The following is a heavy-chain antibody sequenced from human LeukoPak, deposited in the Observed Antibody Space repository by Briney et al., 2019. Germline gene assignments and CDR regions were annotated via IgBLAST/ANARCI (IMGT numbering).Heavy chain of an antibody. CDR2: TYSRSKWFN. V-gene: IGHV6-1*01. CDR3: ARGTGSLDY. Sequence: SQTPLLTCAISGDSVSSKSAYWNWIRQSPSRGLEWLGRTYSRSKWFNDYAVSVKSRITVSPDTSKNQCSLHLTSVTPDDTAVYYCARGTGSLDYWGQGTLVTVSS. CDR1: GDSVSSKSAY. J-gene: IGHJ4*02. D-gene: IGHD1-26*01.